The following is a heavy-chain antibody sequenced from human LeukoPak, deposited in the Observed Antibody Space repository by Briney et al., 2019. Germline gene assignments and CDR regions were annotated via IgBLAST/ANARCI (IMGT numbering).Heavy chain of an antibody. CDR1: GFTFSSYS. CDR3: ARDLPYYYDSSGFDY. D-gene: IGHD3-22*01. J-gene: IGHJ4*02. CDR2: ISSSSSYI. V-gene: IGHV3-21*01. Sequence: AGGSLRLSCAASGFTFSSYSMNWVRQAPGKGLEWVSSISSSSSYIYYADSVKGRFTISRDNAKNSLYLQMNSLRAEDTAVYYCARDLPYYYDSSGFDYWGQGTLVTVSS.